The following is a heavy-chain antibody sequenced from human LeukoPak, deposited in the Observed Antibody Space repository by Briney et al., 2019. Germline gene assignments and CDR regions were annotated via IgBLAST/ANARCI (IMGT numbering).Heavy chain of an antibody. J-gene: IGHJ4*02. CDR1: GGSISSYY. Sequence: PSETLSLTCTVSGGSISSYYWSWIRQPPGKGLEWIGYIYYSGSTNYNPSLKSRVTISVDTSKNQFSLKLSSVTAADTAVYYCARDRSSGWLLDYWGQGTLVTVSS. D-gene: IGHD6-19*01. CDR2: IYYSGST. V-gene: IGHV4-59*12. CDR3: ARDRSSGWLLDY.